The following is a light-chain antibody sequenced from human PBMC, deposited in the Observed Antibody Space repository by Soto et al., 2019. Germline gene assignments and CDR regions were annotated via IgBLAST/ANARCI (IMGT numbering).Light chain of an antibody. CDR3: SSFAGSNNFPYV. J-gene: IGLJ1*01. CDR1: SSDVGGYNY. Sequence: QSALTQPASVSGSPGQSITISCIGSSSDVGGYNYVSWYQHHPGRVPKPMIFEVSDRPSGVSNRFSGSKSGNTAYLTISGLQAEDEADYYCSSFAGSNNFPYVFGTGTKVTVL. V-gene: IGLV2-14*01. CDR2: EVS.